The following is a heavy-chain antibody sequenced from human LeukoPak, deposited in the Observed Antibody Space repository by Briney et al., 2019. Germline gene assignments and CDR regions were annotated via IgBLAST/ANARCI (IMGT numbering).Heavy chain of an antibody. CDR1: GGSMSSYS. Sequence: SETLSLTCTVSGGSMSSYSWSWIRQPPGKGLEWIGYIYYSGSTNYNPSLKSRVTISVDTSKNQFSLKLSSVTAADTAVYYCARLTTPYESSGYSFDDWGQGTLVTVSS. CDR2: IYYSGST. J-gene: IGHJ4*02. CDR3: ARLTTPYESSGYSFDD. D-gene: IGHD3-22*01. V-gene: IGHV4-59*08.